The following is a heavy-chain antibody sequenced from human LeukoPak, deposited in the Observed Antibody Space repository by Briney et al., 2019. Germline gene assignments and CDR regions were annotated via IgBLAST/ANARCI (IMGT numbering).Heavy chain of an antibody. D-gene: IGHD3-10*01. Sequence: GGSLRLSCAASGFTFSSYAMSWVRQAPGKGLEWVSAISGSGGSTYYADPVKGRFTISRDNSKNTLYLQMNSLRAEDTAVYYCAKVGAPYDLVDYWGQGTLVTVSS. J-gene: IGHJ4*02. CDR1: GFTFSSYA. V-gene: IGHV3-23*01. CDR3: AKVGAPYDLVDY. CDR2: ISGSGGST.